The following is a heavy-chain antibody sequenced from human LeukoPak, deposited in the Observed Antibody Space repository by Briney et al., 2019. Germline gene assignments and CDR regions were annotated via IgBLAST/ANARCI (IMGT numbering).Heavy chain of an antibody. J-gene: IGHJ6*02. CDR2: ISSSSSTYI. CDR3: ARSLLGYCSGGSCYIDYYGMDV. Sequence: PGGSLRLSCAASGFSFSSYSMNWVRQAPGKGLEWVSSISSSSSTYIYYADSLKGRFTISRDNAKNSLYLQMNSLRAEDTAVYYCARSLLGYCSGGSCYIDYYGMDVWGQGTTVTVSS. CDR1: GFSFSSYS. D-gene: IGHD2-15*01. V-gene: IGHV3-21*01.